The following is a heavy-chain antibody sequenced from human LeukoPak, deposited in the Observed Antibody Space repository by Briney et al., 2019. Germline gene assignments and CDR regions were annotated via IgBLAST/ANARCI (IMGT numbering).Heavy chain of an antibody. CDR1: GGSLNIYY. Sequence: PSETLSLTCTVSGGSLNIYYWGWIRQPPGKGLEWIGFIYASGSTNYNPSLKSRVTISVDTSKNQFSLKLSSVTAADTAVYYCARGNLWFGELLSNWFDPWGQGTLVTVSS. V-gene: IGHV4-59*12. CDR3: ARGNLWFGELLSNWFDP. D-gene: IGHD3-10*01. J-gene: IGHJ5*02. CDR2: IYASGST.